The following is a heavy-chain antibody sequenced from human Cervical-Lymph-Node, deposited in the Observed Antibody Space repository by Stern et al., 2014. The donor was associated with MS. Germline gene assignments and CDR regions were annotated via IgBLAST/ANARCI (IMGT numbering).Heavy chain of an antibody. V-gene: IGHV5-51*03. CDR3: ARWSVACDY. J-gene: IGHJ4*02. CDR1: GYNFINYW. CDR2: IYPGYSDI. D-gene: IGHD2-21*01. Sequence: VQLVQSGAELKEPGESLKISCKTSGYNFINYWIAWVRQVPGKGLEWIGIIYPGYSDIRYSPSFQGHVTMSVDKSKTTAYLQWKSLKASDTAVYYCARWSVACDYWGQGALITVSS.